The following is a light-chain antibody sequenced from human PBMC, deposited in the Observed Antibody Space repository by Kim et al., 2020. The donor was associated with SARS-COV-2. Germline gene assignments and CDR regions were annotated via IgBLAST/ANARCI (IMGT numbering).Light chain of an antibody. CDR2: YDI. V-gene: IGLV3-21*04. J-gene: IGLJ2*01. CDR1: SLVSRV. CDR3: QVWDSSSDHRVV. Sequence: KEARVSGWGNSLVSRVVHWYQRQSGQAPVLVYYYDIYRPSGIPGRFSGSNSGNTASLTISRVEAGDEADYYCQVWDSSSDHRVVFGGGTQLTVL.